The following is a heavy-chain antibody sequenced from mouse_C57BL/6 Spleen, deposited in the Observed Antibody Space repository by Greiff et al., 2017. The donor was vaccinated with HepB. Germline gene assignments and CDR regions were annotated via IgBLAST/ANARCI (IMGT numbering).Heavy chain of an antibody. D-gene: IGHD2-4*01. J-gene: IGHJ4*01. CDR1: GFTFSSYA. V-gene: IGHV5-4*01. CDR2: ISDGGSYT. Sequence: EVKLMESGGGLVKPGGSLKLSCAASGFTFSSYAMSWVRQTPEKRLEWVATISDGGSYTYYPDNVKGRFTISRDNAKNNLYLQMSHLKSEDTAMYYCARDPPIYYDYDGDAMDYWGQGTSVTVSS. CDR3: ARDPPIYYDYDGDAMDY.